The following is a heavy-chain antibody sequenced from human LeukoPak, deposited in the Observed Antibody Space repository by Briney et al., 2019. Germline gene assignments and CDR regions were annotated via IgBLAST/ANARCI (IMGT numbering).Heavy chain of an antibody. Sequence: SVKVSCKASGGTFSSYAIGWVRQAPGQGLEWMGGIIPIFGTANYAQKFQGRVTITADKSTSTAYMELSSLRSEDTAVYYCARGSIEYSSSHFDYWGQGTLVTVSS. V-gene: IGHV1-69*06. J-gene: IGHJ4*02. CDR3: ARGSIEYSSSHFDY. CDR2: IIPIFGTA. CDR1: GGTFSSYA. D-gene: IGHD6-6*01.